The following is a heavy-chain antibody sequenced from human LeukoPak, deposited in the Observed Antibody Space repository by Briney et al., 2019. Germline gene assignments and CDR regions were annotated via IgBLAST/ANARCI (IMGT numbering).Heavy chain of an antibody. CDR3: AREMSDTVTWGWYFDL. CDR1: GFAFSSYW. CDR2: IKQDGGEE. D-gene: IGHD4-17*01. J-gene: IGHJ2*01. Sequence: GGSLRLSCVASGFAFSSYWMTWVRQAPGKGLEWVANIKQDGGEEYYVDSVKGRFTISRENGKNSLYLQMNSLRAGDTAVYYCAREMSDTVTWGWYFDLWGRGTLVTVSS. V-gene: IGHV3-7*01.